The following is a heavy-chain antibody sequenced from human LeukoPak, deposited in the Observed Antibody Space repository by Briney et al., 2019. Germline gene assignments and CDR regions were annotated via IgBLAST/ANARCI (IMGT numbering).Heavy chain of an antibody. Sequence: GASVKVSCKASGYTFTGYYMHWVRQAPGQGLEWMGWINPNSGGTNYAQKFQGRVTMTRDTSISTAYMELSRLRSDDTAVYYCARDSALSSGRDYYYYYYMDVWGKGTTVTVSS. D-gene: IGHD6-19*01. J-gene: IGHJ6*03. CDR1: GYTFTGYY. CDR3: ARDSALSSGRDYYYYYYMDV. CDR2: INPNSGGT. V-gene: IGHV1-2*02.